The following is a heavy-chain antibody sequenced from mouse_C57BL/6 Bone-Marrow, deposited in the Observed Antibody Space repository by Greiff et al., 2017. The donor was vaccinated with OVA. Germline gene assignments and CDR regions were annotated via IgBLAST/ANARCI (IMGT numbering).Heavy chain of an antibody. Sequence: VQLQQSGPELVKPGASVKISCKASGYAFSSSWMNWVKQRPGKGFEWIGRIYPGDGDTNYNGKFKGKATLTEDKSSSTAYMQLSSLTSEDSAVYFCARGGSKAYGGQGTLVTVSA. J-gene: IGHJ3*01. D-gene: IGHD1-1*01. CDR3: ARGGSKAY. CDR2: IYPGDGDT. CDR1: GYAFSSSW. V-gene: IGHV1-82*01.